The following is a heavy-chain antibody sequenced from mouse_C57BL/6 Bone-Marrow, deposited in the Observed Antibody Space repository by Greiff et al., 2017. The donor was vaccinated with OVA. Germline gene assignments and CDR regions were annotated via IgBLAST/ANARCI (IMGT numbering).Heavy chain of an antibody. Sequence: QVHVKQPGAELVRPGTSVKLSCKASGYTFTSYWMHWVKQRPGQGLEWIGVIDPSDSYTNYNQKFKGKATLTVDTSSSTAYMQLSSLTSEDSAVYYCARSYYRGYFDYWGQGTTLTVSS. CDR3: ARSYYRGYFDY. CDR2: IDPSDSYT. V-gene: IGHV1-59*01. CDR1: GYTFTSYW. D-gene: IGHD2-10*01. J-gene: IGHJ2*01.